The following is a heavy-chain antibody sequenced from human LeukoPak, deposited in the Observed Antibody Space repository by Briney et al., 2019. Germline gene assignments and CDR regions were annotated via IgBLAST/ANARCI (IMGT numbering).Heavy chain of an antibody. Sequence: SGPTLLQPTQTLSLTCTFSGFSLTTPGEGVGWIRQPPGEALEWLSVIYWDNDDRYNPSLRSRLTITKDTSKNQVVLTMTYMDPVDTATYFCARVMITYGGITRDDSFDFWGQGTMVTVSS. CDR2: IYWDNDD. D-gene: IGHD3-16*01. J-gene: IGHJ3*01. CDR1: GFSLTTPGEG. CDR3: ARVMITYGGITRDDSFDF. V-gene: IGHV2-5*02.